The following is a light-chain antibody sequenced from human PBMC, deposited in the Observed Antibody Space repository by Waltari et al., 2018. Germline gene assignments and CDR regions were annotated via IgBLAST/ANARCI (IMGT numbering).Light chain of an antibody. CDR1: SGHSSYA. CDR3: QTWGTGIQV. CDR2: VNSDGSH. Sequence: QLVLTRSPSASASLGASVKLTCTLSSGHSSYAIARHQQQPEKGPRYLMKVNSDGSHKKGDGIPDRFSGSSSGTERYLTISSLQSEDEADYYCQTWGTGIQVFGGGTKLTVL. V-gene: IGLV4-69*01. J-gene: IGLJ2*01.